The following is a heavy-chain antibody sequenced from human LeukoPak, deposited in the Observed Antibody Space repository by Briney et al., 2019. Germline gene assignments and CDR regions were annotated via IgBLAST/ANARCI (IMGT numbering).Heavy chain of an antibody. D-gene: IGHD2-15*01. J-gene: IGHJ4*02. CDR1: GYTFISYG. CDR3: ARDRGADSDY. CDR2: ISPYNGNT. V-gene: IGHV1-18*01. Sequence: ASVKVSCRPSGYTFISYGITWVRQAPGQGLEWMGWISPYNGNTRYAQNFQGRITMTTHTSTSTAYMELRSLSSDDTAVYYCARDRGADSDYWGQGTLVIVSS.